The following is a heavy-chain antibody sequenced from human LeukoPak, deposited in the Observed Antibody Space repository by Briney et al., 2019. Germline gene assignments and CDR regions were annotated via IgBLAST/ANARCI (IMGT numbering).Heavy chain of an antibody. CDR1: GFTFSSYG. Sequence: GGSLRLSCAASGFTFSSYGMHWVRQAPGKGLEWVAVIWYDGSNKYYADSVKGRFTISRDNSKNTLYLQMNSLRAEDTAVYYCARAFMVRGTYSDYWGQGTLVTVSS. J-gene: IGHJ4*02. CDR2: IWYDGSNK. D-gene: IGHD3-10*01. V-gene: IGHV3-33*01. CDR3: ARAFMVRGTYSDY.